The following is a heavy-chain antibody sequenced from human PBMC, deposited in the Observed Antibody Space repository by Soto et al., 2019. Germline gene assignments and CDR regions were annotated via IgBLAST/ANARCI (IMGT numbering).Heavy chain of an antibody. J-gene: IGHJ4*02. V-gene: IGHV3-74*01. CDR2: INSDGSST. D-gene: IGHD2-2*01. Sequence: GGFLRLSCAASGFTFISYWIHWVRQAPGKGLVWVSRINSDGSSTTYADSVKGRFTISRDNAKNTLYLQMTSLRAEDTAVYYCARVSREVVPAAIDYWGQGTLVTVSS. CDR3: ARVSREVVPAAIDY. CDR1: GFTFISYW.